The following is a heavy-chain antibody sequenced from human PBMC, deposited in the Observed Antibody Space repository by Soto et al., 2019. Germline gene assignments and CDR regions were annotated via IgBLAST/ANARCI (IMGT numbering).Heavy chain of an antibody. CDR3: ARVSGSYYYGIDV. CDR1: GGSISSSNW. Sequence: SETLSLTCAVSGGSISSSNWWSWVRQPPGKGLEWIGEIYHSGSTNYNPSLKSRVTISVDKSKNQFSLKLSSVTAADTAVYYCARVSGSYYYGIDVWGQGITVTVSS. D-gene: IGHD1-26*01. CDR2: IYHSGST. J-gene: IGHJ6*02. V-gene: IGHV4-4*02.